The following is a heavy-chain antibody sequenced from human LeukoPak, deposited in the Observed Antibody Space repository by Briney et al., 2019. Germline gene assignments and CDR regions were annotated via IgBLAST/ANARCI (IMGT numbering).Heavy chain of an antibody. J-gene: IGHJ3*02. CDR3: ARVSMAEAFDI. CDR2: ISSSGSTI. Sequence: GGSLRLSCAASGFTFSDYSMSWIRQAPGKGLEWVSYISSSGSTIYYADSVKSRFTISRDNAKNSLHLQMNSLRAEDTAVYYCARVSMAEAFDIWGQGTMVTVSS. V-gene: IGHV3-11*01. D-gene: IGHD2/OR15-2a*01. CDR1: GFTFSDYS.